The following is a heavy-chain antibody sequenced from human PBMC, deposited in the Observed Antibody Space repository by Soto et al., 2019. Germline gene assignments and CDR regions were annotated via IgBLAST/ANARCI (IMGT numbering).Heavy chain of an antibody. V-gene: IGHV3-53*01. CDR2: IYSGGSP. CDR3: ARAPVTSYFDY. CDR1: GFSVSSSY. J-gene: IGHJ4*02. Sequence: GGSLRLSCAASGFSVSSSYMSWVRQAPGKGLEWVSVIYSGGSPYYADSVKGRFTISRDNSKNTLYLQMNSLRAEDTAVYYCARAPVTSYFDYWGQGTLVTVSS. D-gene: IGHD4-4*01.